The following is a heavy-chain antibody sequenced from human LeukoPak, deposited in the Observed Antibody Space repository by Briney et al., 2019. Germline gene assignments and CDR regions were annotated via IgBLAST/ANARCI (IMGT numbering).Heavy chain of an antibody. J-gene: IGHJ4*02. V-gene: IGHV4-34*01. CDR2: INHSGST. CDR3: ARDVSVA. D-gene: IGHD2-21*01. CDR1: GGSFSGYY. Sequence: SETLSLTCAVYGGSFSGYYWSWIRQPPGKGLEWIGEINHSGSTNYNPSLKSRVTISVDTSKNQFSLKLSSVTAADTAVYYCARDVSVAWGQGTLVTVSS.